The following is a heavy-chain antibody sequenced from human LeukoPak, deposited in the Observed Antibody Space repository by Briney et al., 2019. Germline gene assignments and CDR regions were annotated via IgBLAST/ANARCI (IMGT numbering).Heavy chain of an antibody. D-gene: IGHD3-10*01. CDR3: ARALYYYGSGSYPQFDP. Sequence: SETLSLTCAVYGESFSGYYWSWIRQPPGKGLEWIGEINHSGSANYNPSLKSRVTISVDTSKNQFSLKLSSVTAADTAVYYCARALYYYGSGSYPQFDPWGQGTLVTVSS. CDR1: GESFSGYY. CDR2: INHSGSA. V-gene: IGHV4-34*01. J-gene: IGHJ5*02.